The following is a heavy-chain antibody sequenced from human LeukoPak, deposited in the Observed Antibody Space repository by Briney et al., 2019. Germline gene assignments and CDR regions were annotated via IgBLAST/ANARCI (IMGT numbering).Heavy chain of an antibody. V-gene: IGHV1-69*04. D-gene: IGHD4-17*01. CDR1: GGTFSSYA. CDR3: ASDYPSYGAHNWFDP. CDR2: TIPILGIA. J-gene: IGHJ5*02. Sequence: ASVKVSCKASGGTFSSYAFSWVRQPPGQGLEWMGGTIPILGIANYAQKFQGRVTITADKSTSTAYMELSSLRSEDTAVYYCASDYPSYGAHNWFDPWGQGTLVTVSS.